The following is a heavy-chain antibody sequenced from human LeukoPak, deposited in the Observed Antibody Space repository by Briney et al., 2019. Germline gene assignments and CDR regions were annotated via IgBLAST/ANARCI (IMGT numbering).Heavy chain of an antibody. D-gene: IGHD3-22*01. Sequence: ASVKVSCKASGYTFTSYGISWVRQAPGQGLEWMGWISAYNGNTNYAQKLQGRVTMTTDTSTSTAYMELRSLRSDDTAVYYCAREHYYDSSGYYHGKYCFDYWGQGTLVTVSS. J-gene: IGHJ4*02. CDR3: AREHYYDSSGYYHGKYCFDY. V-gene: IGHV1-18*01. CDR1: GYTFTSYG. CDR2: ISAYNGNT.